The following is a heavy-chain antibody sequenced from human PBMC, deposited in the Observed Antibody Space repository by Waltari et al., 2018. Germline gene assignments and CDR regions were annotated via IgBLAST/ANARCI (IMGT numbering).Heavy chain of an antibody. CDR1: GFTFSSYA. J-gene: IGHJ4*02. Sequence: VQLVESGGGVVQPGRSLRLSCSASGFTFSSYAMHWVRQAPGKGLEYVSAISSNGGSTYYEDSGKGRFTIARDNSKNTLYLQMSSLRAEDTAVYYCVKDASGPGDYVGVGDYWGQGTLVTVSS. CDR2: ISSNGGST. D-gene: IGHD4-17*01. V-gene: IGHV3-64D*08. CDR3: VKDASGPGDYVGVGDY.